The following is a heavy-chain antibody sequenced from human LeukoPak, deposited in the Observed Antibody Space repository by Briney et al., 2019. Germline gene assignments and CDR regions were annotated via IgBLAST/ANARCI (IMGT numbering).Heavy chain of an antibody. CDR3: ARGGGARYFDY. Sequence: PGGSLRLSCAASGFTVSSNYMSWVRQAPGKGLERVSVIYSGGSTYYADSVKGRFTISRDNSKNTLYLQMNSLRAGDTAVYYCARGGGARYFDYWGQGTLVTVSS. CDR2: IYSGGST. D-gene: IGHD3-16*01. CDR1: GFTVSSNY. J-gene: IGHJ4*02. V-gene: IGHV3-53*01.